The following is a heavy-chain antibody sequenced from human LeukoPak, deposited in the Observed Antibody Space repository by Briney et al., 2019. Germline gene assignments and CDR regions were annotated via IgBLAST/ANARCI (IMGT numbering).Heavy chain of an antibody. J-gene: IGHJ6*03. D-gene: IGHD3-10*01. CDR3: ARGGVCYGSGSYGANMDV. CDR1: GYTFTSYD. V-gene: IGHV1-8*03. CDR2: MNPNSGNT. Sequence: GASVKVSCKASGYTFTSYDINWVRQATGQGLEWMGWMNPNSGNTGYAQKFQGRVTITRNTSISTAYMELSSLRSEDTAVYYCARGGVCYGSGSYGANMDVWGKGTTVTVSS.